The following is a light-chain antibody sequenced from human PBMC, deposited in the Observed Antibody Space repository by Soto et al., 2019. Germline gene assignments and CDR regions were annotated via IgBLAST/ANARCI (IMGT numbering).Light chain of an antibody. V-gene: IGLV1-44*01. Sequence: QSVLTQPPSLSATPGQTVNISCSGSFSNIGDNAVNWHQQVPGAAPKLLIYRNEQRPSRVRDRCSASKYCTTASLAIIGLQSEDEADYYCAAWDDSMNAFSGTGPKFTV. CDR1: FSNIGDNA. CDR3: AAWDDSMNAF. CDR2: RNE. J-gene: IGLJ1*01.